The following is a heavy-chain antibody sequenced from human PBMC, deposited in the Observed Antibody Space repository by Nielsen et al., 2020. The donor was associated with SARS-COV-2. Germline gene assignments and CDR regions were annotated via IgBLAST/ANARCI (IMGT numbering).Heavy chain of an antibody. CDR2: IWYDGSNK. CDR3: AKDGVRAYYDILTGYYYGAGAEYYFDY. J-gene: IGHJ4*02. V-gene: IGHV3-33*06. Sequence: WIRQPPGKGLERVAVIWYDGSNKYYADSVKGRFTISRDNSKNTLYLQMNSLRAEDTAVYYCAKDGVRAYYDILTGYYYGAGAEYYFDYWGQGTLVTSPQ. D-gene: IGHD3-9*01.